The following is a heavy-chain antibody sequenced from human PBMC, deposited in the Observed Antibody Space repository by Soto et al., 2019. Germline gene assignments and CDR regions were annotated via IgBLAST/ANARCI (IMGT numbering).Heavy chain of an antibody. V-gene: IGHV3-23*01. J-gene: IGHJ4*02. D-gene: IGHD6-19*01. CDR1: GFTFSSYA. Sequence: EVQLLESGGGLVQPGGSLRLSCAASGFTFSSYAMSWVRQAPGKGLEWVSAISGSGGSTYYADSVKGRFTISRDNSKNKLYLQMNSLRVDDTGLYYCAKVEQWLVLGYWGQGTLVTVSS. CDR2: ISGSGGST. CDR3: AKVEQWLVLGY.